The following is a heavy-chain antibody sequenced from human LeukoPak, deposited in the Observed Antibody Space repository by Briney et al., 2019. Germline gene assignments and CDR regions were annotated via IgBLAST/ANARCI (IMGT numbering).Heavy chain of an antibody. Sequence: GESLKISCKGSGYSFTSYWIGWVRQMPGKGLEWMGIIYPGDSDTRYSPSFQSQVTISADKSISTAYLQWSSLKASDTAMYYCAITYSSLSFSFDPWGQGTLVTVSS. CDR3: AITYSSLSFSFDP. J-gene: IGHJ5*02. V-gene: IGHV5-51*01. D-gene: IGHD6-13*01. CDR1: GYSFTSYW. CDR2: IYPGDSDT.